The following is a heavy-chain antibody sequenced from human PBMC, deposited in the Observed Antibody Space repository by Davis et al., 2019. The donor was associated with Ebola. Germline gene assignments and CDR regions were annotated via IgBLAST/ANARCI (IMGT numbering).Heavy chain of an antibody. D-gene: IGHD6-6*01. J-gene: IGHJ6*02. CDR3: ASPGSSSPYGMDV. Sequence: SVKVSCKASGGTFSSYAISWVRQAPGQGLEWMGGIIPIFGTANYAQKFQGRVTITADKSTSTAYMELSSLRSEDTAVYYCASPGSSSPYGMDVWGQGTTVTVSS. V-gene: IGHV1-69*06. CDR2: IIPIFGTA. CDR1: GGTFSSYA.